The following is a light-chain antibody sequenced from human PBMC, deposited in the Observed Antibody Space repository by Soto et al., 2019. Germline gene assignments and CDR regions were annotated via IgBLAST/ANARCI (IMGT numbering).Light chain of an antibody. CDR1: SSNMGSNT. V-gene: IGLV1-44*01. CDR3: AAWDDSLNAYV. J-gene: IGLJ1*01. Sequence: QPVLTQPPSASGTPGQRVTISCSGSSSNMGSNTVNWYQQLPGTAPKLLISIDNQRPSGVPDRFSGSKSGTSASLAISGLQSEDEADYYCAAWDDSLNAYVFATGTKVTVL. CDR2: IDN.